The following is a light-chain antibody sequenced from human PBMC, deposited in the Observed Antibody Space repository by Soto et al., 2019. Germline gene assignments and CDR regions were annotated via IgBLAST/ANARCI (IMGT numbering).Light chain of an antibody. CDR1: SSDDGGYNY. Sequence: QSALTQPASVSGSPGQSIIISCTGTSSDDGGYNYVSWYQQHPGKAPKLMIYDVSNRPSGVSNRFSGSKSGNTASLTISGLQAEDEADYYCSSSTSNSTGVVFGGGTKLTVL. CDR3: SSSTSNSTGVV. J-gene: IGLJ2*01. CDR2: DVS. V-gene: IGLV2-14*01.